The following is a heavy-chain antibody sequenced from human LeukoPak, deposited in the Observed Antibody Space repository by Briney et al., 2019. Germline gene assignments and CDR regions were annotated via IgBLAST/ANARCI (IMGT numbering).Heavy chain of an antibody. J-gene: IGHJ4*02. Sequence: GASVKVSCKSSGYTFTSYGISWVRQAPGQGLAWMGWISAYNGNTNYAQKLQGRVTMTTDTSTSTAYMELRSLRAEDTAVYYCAKDPGLYDFWSGYWAGLFDYWGQGTLVTVSS. CDR2: ISAYNGNT. V-gene: IGHV1-18*01. D-gene: IGHD3-3*01. CDR1: GYTFTSYG. CDR3: AKDPGLYDFWSGYWAGLFDY.